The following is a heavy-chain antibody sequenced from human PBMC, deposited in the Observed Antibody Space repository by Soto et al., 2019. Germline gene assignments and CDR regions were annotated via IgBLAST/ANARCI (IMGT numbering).Heavy chain of an antibody. D-gene: IGHD3-3*01. CDR2: INHSGST. J-gene: IGHJ4*02. Sequence: PSEALSLTYSVYGWSFSGYYWSWIRQPPGKGLEWIGEINHSGSTNYNPSLKSRVTISVDTSKNQFSLKLSSVTAADTAVYYCAHSSIFGVVIHPFDYWGQGTLVTVSS. CDR1: GWSFSGYY. CDR3: AHSSIFGVVIHPFDY. V-gene: IGHV4-34*01.